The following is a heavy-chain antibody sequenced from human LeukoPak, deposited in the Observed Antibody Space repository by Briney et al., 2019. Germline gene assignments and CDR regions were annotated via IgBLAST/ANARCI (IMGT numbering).Heavy chain of an antibody. V-gene: IGHV3-30*04. J-gene: IGHJ4*02. CDR2: IGSDGTKK. D-gene: IGHD5/OR15-5a*01. CDR1: GFIFSDHP. Sequence: GRSLRLSCVASGFIFSDHPFLWVRQSPDKGLEWVALIGSDGTKKYYADSVQGRFTVSRENSNNTLFLQMNTLRADDTAVYFCARQMTSTRLFDSWGQGTLVTVSS. CDR3: ARQMTSTRLFDS.